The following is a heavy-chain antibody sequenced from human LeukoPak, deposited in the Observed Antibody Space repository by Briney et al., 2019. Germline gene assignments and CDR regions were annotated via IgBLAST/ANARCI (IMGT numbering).Heavy chain of an antibody. J-gene: IGHJ5*02. V-gene: IGHV1-8*01. Sequence: ASVKVSCKASGYTFTSYDINWVRQATGQGLEWMGWMNPNSGNTGYAQKFQGRVTMTRNTSISTAYMELSSLRSEDTAVYYCARVPRKMAVAGTVWFDPWGQGTLVTVSS. CDR2: MNPNSGNT. CDR1: GYTFTSYD. D-gene: IGHD6-19*01. CDR3: ARVPRKMAVAGTVWFDP.